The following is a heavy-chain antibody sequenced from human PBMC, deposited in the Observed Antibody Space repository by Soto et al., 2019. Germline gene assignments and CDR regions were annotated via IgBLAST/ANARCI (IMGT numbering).Heavy chain of an antibody. CDR1: GYTFTDYD. J-gene: IGHJ5*02. D-gene: IGHD3-16*01. V-gene: IGHV1-8*02. CDR2: MTPNSGNT. Sequence: QVQLMQSGAEVRKPGASVKVSCRASGYTFTDYDINWVRQATGQGLEWLGWMTPNSGNTGYALKFQGRVTLTRDICRSTAYMELSSLTSEDTAVYYCARNLYNTGDFDHWGQGTLVTVSS. CDR3: ARNLYNTGDFDH.